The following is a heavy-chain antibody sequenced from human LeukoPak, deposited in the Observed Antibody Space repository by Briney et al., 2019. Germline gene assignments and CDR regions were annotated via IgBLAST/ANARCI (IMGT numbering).Heavy chain of an antibody. J-gene: IGHJ4*02. V-gene: IGHV4-39*01. Sequence: SETLSLTCTVSDASITGTTYYWDWIRQPPGKGLEWIGSVSYSRNTYNPSLKSRATISVDTSKNQFSLKLNSVTAADTAGYYCARRRGPSCTLCYVDCWGQGTLVTVSS. D-gene: IGHD2-8*01. CDR2: VSYSRNT. CDR1: DASITGTTYY. CDR3: ARRRGPSCTLCYVDC.